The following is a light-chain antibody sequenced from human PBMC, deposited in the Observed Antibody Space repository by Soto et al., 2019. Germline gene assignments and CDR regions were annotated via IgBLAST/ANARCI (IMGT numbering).Light chain of an antibody. CDR2: DVS. J-gene: IGLJ2*01. CDR3: SSYTSSGTLVL. V-gene: IGLV2-14*01. Sequence: QSALTQPASVSGSPGQSITISCTGTSSDVGDYDYVSWYQQHPGKAPKLMFYDVSNRPSGVSNRFSGSKSGNTASLTISGVQAEDEGDYYCSSYTSSGTLVLFGGGTKLTVL. CDR1: SSDVGDYDY.